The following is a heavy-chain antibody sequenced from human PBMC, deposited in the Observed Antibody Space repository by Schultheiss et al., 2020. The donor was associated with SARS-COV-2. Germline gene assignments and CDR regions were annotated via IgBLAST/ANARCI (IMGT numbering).Heavy chain of an antibody. D-gene: IGHD5-18*01. CDR2: ISGSGGST. Sequence: GGSLRLSCAASGFTFSSYGMHWVRQAPGKGLEWVSAISGSGGSTYYADSVKGRFTISRDNAKNSLYLQMNSLRAEDTAVYYCARGTDSYAKGDYWGQGTLVTVSS. CDR1: GFTFSSYG. V-gene: IGHV3-23*01. J-gene: IGHJ4*02. CDR3: ARGTDSYAKGDY.